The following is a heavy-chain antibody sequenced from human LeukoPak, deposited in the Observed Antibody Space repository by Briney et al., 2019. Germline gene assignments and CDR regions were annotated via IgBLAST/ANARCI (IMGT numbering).Heavy chain of an antibody. CDR3: ARIAAADRAFDY. CDR1: GGSISSSRYY. CDR2: IYYSWST. J-gene: IGHJ4*02. D-gene: IGHD6-13*01. V-gene: IGHV4-39*01. Sequence: PSETLSLTCTVSGGSISSSRYYWGWIRHPPGKGLEWIGSIYYSWSTNYNPSLKSRVTISVDTSKNQFSLKVSSVTAADTAVYYCARIAAADRAFDYWGQGTLVTVSS.